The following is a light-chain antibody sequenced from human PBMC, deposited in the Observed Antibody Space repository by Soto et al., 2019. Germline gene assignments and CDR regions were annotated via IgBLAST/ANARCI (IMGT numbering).Light chain of an antibody. Sequence: QSVLTQPASVSGSLGQSITISCTGTSSDVGAYDYVSWYQQHPDKAPKLMIYEVSNRPSGVFNRFSGSKSVNTATLTISGLQADDEADYYCSSYTSSSTRVFGTGTKVTVL. CDR3: SSYTSSSTRV. V-gene: IGLV2-14*03. CDR2: EVS. J-gene: IGLJ1*01. CDR1: SSDVGAYDY.